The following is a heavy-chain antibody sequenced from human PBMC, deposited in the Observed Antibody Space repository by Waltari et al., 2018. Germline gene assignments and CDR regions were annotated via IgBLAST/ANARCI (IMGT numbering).Heavy chain of an antibody. D-gene: IGHD6-13*01. J-gene: IGHJ5*02. CDR2: INSDGSST. CDR1: GFTFSSYW. CDR3: ARELYSSSWYHWFDP. Sequence: EVQLVESGGGLVQPGGSLRLSCAASGFTFSSYWMHWVRQAPGKGLVWVSRINSDGSSTSYANSVNGRFTISRDNAKNTRYLQMNSLRAEDTAVYYCARELYSSSWYHWFDPWGQGTLVTVSS. V-gene: IGHV3-74*01.